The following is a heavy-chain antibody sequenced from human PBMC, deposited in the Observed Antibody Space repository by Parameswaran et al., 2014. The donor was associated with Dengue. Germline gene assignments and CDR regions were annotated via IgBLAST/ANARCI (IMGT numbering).Heavy chain of an antibody. CDR2: FDPEDGET. Sequence: VRQAPGQGLEWMGGFDPEDGETIYAQKFQGRVTMTEDTSTDTAYMELSSLRSEDTAVYYCATIVFAVAVSDYYDAFDIWAKDNGHRLL. CDR3: ATIVFAVAVSDYYDAFDI. D-gene: IGHD6-19*01. V-gene: IGHV1-24*01. J-gene: IGHJ3*02.